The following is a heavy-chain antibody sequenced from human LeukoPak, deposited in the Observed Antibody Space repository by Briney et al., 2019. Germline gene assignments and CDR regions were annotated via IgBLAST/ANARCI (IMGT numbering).Heavy chain of an antibody. V-gene: IGHV4-59*01. CDR3: ARTPFPVIGYWYAFDI. CDR1: GGSISSYY. CDR2: IYYSGST. D-gene: IGHD2-2*03. J-gene: IGHJ3*02. Sequence: SETLSLSCTASGGSISSYYWSWIRQPPGKGLEWFGYIYYSGSTNYNASLKSRVTISVDTSKNQFSLKLSSVTAADTAVYYCARTPFPVIGYWYAFDIWGQGTMVTVSS.